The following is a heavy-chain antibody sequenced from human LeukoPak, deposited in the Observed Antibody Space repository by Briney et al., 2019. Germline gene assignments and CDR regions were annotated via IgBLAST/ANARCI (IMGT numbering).Heavy chain of an antibody. Sequence: SETLSLTCTISGGSISGYYWSWIRQPPGKGLEGIGYIYTSGSTNYNPSLKSRVTISVDPSKTPFSLKLSSVTAADTAVYYCARHENHYDSSCPYNPLDYCGQGTLVTVSS. CDR2: IYTSGST. V-gene: IGHV4-4*09. CDR1: GGSISGYY. CDR3: ARHENHYDSSCPYNPLDY. J-gene: IGHJ4*02. D-gene: IGHD3-22*01.